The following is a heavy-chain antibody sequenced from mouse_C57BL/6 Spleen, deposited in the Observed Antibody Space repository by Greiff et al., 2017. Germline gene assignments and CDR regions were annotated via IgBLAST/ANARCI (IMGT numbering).Heavy chain of an antibody. J-gene: IGHJ3*01. CDR3: TPDSSPGFAY. Sequence: EVQLVESGAELVRPGASVKLSCTASGFNIKDDYMHWVKQRPEQGLEWIGWIDPENGDTEYASKFQGKATITADTSSNTAYLQLSSLTSEDTAVYYCTPDSSPGFAYWGQGTLVTVSA. V-gene: IGHV14-4*01. CDR1: GFNIKDDY. CDR2: IDPENGDT.